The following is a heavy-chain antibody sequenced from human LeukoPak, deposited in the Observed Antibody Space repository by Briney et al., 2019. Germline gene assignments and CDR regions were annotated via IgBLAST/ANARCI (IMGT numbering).Heavy chain of an antibody. J-gene: IGHJ5*02. V-gene: IGHV3-48*04. Sequence: GGSLRLSCAASGFTFSSYSMNWVRQAPGKGLEWVSYISSSSNTIYYADSVKGRFTISRDNAKNSLYLQMNSLSAEDTAFYYCARDALQLTGNYVTRWWFDPWGQGALVTVSS. CDR1: GFTFSSYS. CDR2: ISSSSNTI. CDR3: ARDALQLTGNYVTRWWFDP. D-gene: IGHD3-9*01.